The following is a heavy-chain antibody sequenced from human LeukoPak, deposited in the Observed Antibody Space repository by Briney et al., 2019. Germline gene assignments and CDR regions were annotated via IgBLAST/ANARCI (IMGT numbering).Heavy chain of an antibody. CDR2: ISGSGGTT. D-gene: IGHD6-19*01. J-gene: IGHJ4*02. Sequence: GGSLRLSCAASGFTFSSYAMSWVRQAPGKGLEWVSAISGSGGTTYYADSVKGRFTISRDNSKNTLYLQMNSLRAEDTAVYYCAKTNVAVAGTYYFDYWGQGTLVTVSS. CDR1: GFTFSSYA. V-gene: IGHV3-23*01. CDR3: AKTNVAVAGTYYFDY.